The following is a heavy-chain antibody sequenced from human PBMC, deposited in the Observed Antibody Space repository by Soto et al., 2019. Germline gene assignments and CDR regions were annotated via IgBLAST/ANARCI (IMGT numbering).Heavy chain of an antibody. CDR1: GYTFTSYY. CDR3: ARDPTETYYDILTGLTKEGGDY. Sequence: QVQLVQSGAEVKKPGASVKVSCKASGYTFTSYYMHWVRQAPGQGLEWMGIINPSGGSTSYAQKFQCRVSMTKDTSANTVYMELSSLRSEDTAVYYCARDPTETYYDILTGLTKEGGDYWGQGTLVTVSS. CDR2: INPSGGST. J-gene: IGHJ4*02. D-gene: IGHD3-9*01. V-gene: IGHV1-46*01.